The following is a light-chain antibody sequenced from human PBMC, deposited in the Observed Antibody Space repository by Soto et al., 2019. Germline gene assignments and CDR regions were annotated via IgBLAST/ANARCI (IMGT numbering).Light chain of an antibody. CDR2: GAS. J-gene: IGKJ4*01. Sequence: EIVMTQSPATLSVSPGERATLSCRASQRVAINLAWYQQKPGQAPRLLIYGASSMAGGFPARFTGRGSGTDFTLTISSLRSEDFAVYYCQKYNNWPLTFGGGTPVEI. CDR3: QKYNNWPLT. V-gene: IGKV3-15*01. CDR1: QRVAIN.